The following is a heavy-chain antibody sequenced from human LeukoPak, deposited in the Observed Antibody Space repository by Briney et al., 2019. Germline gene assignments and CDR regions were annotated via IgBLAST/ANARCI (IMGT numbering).Heavy chain of an antibody. CDR2: LSYDGSNT. CDR1: GFTFSSYG. CDR3: AKDGQLGGSSWFTLYFDY. J-gene: IGHJ4*02. V-gene: IGHV3-30*18. Sequence: GGSLRLTCAASGFTFSSYGMHWVRQAPGKGLEWLAVLSYDGSNTYYTDSVKGRFTISRDNSKNTLYLQMNSLRPEDTAVYYCAKDGQLGGSSWFTLYFDYWGQGALVTVSS. D-gene: IGHD6-13*01.